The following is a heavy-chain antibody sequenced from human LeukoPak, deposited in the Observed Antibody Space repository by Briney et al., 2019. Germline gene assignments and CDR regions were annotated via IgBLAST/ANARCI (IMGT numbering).Heavy chain of an antibody. CDR1: GGSISGYY. Sequence: PSETLSLTCTVSGGSISGYYWTWIRQPPGKGLEWIGYFYYTGSTNYNPSLKSRVTMSVDTSKNQVSLKLVSVTAADTAVYYCARGNSGYPVDYWGQGTMVTVS. D-gene: IGHD5-12*01. V-gene: IGHV4-59*01. CDR2: FYYTGST. J-gene: IGHJ4*02. CDR3: ARGNSGYPVDY.